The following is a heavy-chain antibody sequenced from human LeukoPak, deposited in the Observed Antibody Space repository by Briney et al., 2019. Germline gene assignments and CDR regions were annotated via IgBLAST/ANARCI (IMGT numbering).Heavy chain of an antibody. Sequence: GGSLRLSCAASGFTFDDYAMHWVRQAPGKGLEWVSGISWNSGSIGYADSVKGRFTISRDNAKNSLYLQMNSLRAEDMALYYCARDTGDGYNPDAFDIWGQGTMVTVSS. V-gene: IGHV3-9*03. D-gene: IGHD5-24*01. CDR3: ARDTGDGYNPDAFDI. CDR1: GFTFDDYA. CDR2: ISWNSGSI. J-gene: IGHJ3*02.